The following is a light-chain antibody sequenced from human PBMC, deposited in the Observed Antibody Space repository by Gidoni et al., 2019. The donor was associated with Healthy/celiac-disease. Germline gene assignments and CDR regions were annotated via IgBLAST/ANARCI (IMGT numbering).Light chain of an antibody. J-gene: IGKJ4*01. CDR2: GAS. CDR3: QQYNNWSLT. CDR1: QSVSSN. V-gene: IGKV3-15*01. Sequence: EIVMTQSPATLSVSPGERATLSCRASQSVSSNLAWYQQKPGQAPRLLIYGASTRATGIPARLSGSGSGTEFTLTISSLQSEDFAVYYCQQYNNWSLTCGGGTKVEIK.